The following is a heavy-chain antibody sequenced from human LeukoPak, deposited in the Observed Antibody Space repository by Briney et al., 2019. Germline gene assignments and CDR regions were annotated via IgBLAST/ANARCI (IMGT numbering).Heavy chain of an antibody. Sequence: GGSLRLSCAASGFTFSSYSMNWVRQAPGKGLEWVSYISSSSSTIYYADSVKGRFTISRDNAKNSLYLQMNSLRAEDTAVYYCARGHGEYGYHYWGQGTLVTVSS. CDR3: ARGHGEYGYHY. CDR1: GFTFSSYS. J-gene: IGHJ4*02. V-gene: IGHV3-48*01. D-gene: IGHD4-17*01. CDR2: ISSSSSTI.